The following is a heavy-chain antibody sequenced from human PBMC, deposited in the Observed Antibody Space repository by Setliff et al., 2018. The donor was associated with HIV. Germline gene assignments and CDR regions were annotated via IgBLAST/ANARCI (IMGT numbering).Heavy chain of an antibody. CDR1: GFTFSNYA. V-gene: IGHV3-23*01. CDR3: AKNRNRYYYDNSGYPDY. CDR2: ISGGGGST. D-gene: IGHD3-22*01. Sequence: PGGSLRLSCAASGFTFSNYAVSWVRQAPGKGLEWVSLISGGGGSTYYADSVKGRFTISRDNSKNTLYLQMNSLRAEDTAVYYCAKNRNRYYYDNSGYPDYWGQGTLVTVSS. J-gene: IGHJ4*02.